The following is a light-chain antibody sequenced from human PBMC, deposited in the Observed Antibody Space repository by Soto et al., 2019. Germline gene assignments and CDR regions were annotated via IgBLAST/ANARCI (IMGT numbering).Light chain of an antibody. Sequence: EIVLTQSPGTLSLSPGERATLSCRASQNVPKNYLAWYQQKSGQAPRLLIYDVSIRATGIPDRFSGGGSGTDFTLTISRLEPEDFAVYYCHQYANYPQTFGQGTKVEIK. CDR3: HQYANYPQT. V-gene: IGKV3-20*01. CDR2: DVS. CDR1: QNVPKNY. J-gene: IGKJ1*01.